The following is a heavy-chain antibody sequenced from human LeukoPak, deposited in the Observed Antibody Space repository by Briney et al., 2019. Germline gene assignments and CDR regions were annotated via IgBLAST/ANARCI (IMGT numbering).Heavy chain of an antibody. D-gene: IGHD6-6*01. J-gene: IGHJ4*02. CDR3: ARDWDGSSNY. Sequence: SETLSLTCTVSGGSISSSSYYWGWIRQPPGKGLEWIGSIYYSGSTYYNPSLKSRVTISVDTSKNQFSLKLSSVTAADTAVYYCARDWDGSSNYWGQGTLVTVSS. V-gene: IGHV4-39*07. CDR2: IYYSGST. CDR1: GGSISSSSYY.